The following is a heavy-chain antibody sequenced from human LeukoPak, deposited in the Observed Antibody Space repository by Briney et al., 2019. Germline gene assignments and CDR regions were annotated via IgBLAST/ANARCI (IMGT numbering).Heavy chain of an antibody. CDR1: GFTFSNYG. CDR3: ARLAGIAVAGHY. CDR2: IWYDGSNK. D-gene: IGHD6-19*01. V-gene: IGHV3-33*01. Sequence: GGSLRLSCAASGFTFSNYGMHWVRQAPGKGLEWVAVIWYDGSNKYYGDSVKGRFTISRDNSKNTLYLQMNSLRAEDTAVYYCARLAGIAVAGHYWGQGNLVTVSS. J-gene: IGHJ4*02.